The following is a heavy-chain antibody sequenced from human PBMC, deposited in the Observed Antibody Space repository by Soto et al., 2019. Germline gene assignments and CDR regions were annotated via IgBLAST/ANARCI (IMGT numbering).Heavy chain of an antibody. J-gene: IGHJ6*02. D-gene: IGHD3-10*02. CDR3: ARGNPSYVPLSYYYGMDV. CDR2: ISSSSSYT. V-gene: IGHV3-11*06. CDR1: GFTFSDYY. Sequence: QVQLVESGGGLVKPGGSLRLSCAASGFTFSDYYMSWIRQAPGKGLEWVSYISSSSSYTNYADSVKGRFTISRDNAKNSLYLQMNSLRAEDTAVYYCARGNPSYVPLSYYYGMDVWGQGTTVTVSS.